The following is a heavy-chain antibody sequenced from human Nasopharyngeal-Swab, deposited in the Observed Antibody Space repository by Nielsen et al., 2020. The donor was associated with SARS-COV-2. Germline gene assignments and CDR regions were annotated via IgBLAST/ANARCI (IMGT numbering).Heavy chain of an antibody. V-gene: IGHV4-59*08. J-gene: IGHJ4*02. CDR1: CGSISSYY. CDR2: IYYSGST. Sequence: SETLSLTCTVSCGSISSYYWSWIRQPPGKGLEWIGYIYYSGSTNYNPSLKSRVTISVDTSKNQFSLKLSSVTAADTAVYYCARHTVATPISHYFDYWGQGTLVTVSS. CDR3: ARHTVATPISHYFDY. D-gene: IGHD4-17*01.